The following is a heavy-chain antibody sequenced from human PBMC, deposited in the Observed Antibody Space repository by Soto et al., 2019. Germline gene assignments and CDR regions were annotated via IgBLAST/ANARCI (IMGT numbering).Heavy chain of an antibody. V-gene: IGHV3-9*01. CDR1: VFTFDDYA. Sequence: SLRISCAASVFTFDDYAMHWVRQAPGKGLEWVSSISWDSGTIGYADSVKGRFTVSRDNAKNSLYLQMNSLRAEDTALYYCARPHIPYSGTYYWYFDLWGRGTLVTVSS. J-gene: IGHJ2*01. CDR2: ISWDSGTI. CDR3: ARPHIPYSGTYYWYFDL. D-gene: IGHD1-26*01.